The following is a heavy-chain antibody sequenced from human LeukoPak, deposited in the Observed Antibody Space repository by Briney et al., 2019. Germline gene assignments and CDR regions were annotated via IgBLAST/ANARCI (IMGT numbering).Heavy chain of an antibody. D-gene: IGHD3-16*01. Sequence: PSQTLSLTCTVSGGSIRSGHYYWSWIRQHPGKGLEWIGYIYYSGSTYYNPSLKSRVTLSVDTSKNQFSLKLSSVTAADTAVYYCARRETGEPFDIWGQGTMVTVSS. V-gene: IGHV4-30-4*01. CDR1: GGSIRSGHYY. CDR2: IYYSGST. CDR3: ARRETGEPFDI. J-gene: IGHJ3*02.